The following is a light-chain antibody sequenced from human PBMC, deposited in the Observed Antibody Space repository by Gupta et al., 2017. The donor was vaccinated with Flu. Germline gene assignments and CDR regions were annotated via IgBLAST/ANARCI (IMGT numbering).Light chain of an antibody. J-gene: IGLJ1*01. CDR3: HVWERRNGNRGV. Sequence: SNVLTHPPSVSVAPGQTARLTCGTNGFGRGYVQWYQQRAGQAPVLVIYKNNDRPAGSPGGCSGSVSGNTAAMTIDRVEAGEEADYCCHVWERRNGNRGVFGPGTKVTV. CDR2: KNN. V-gene: IGLV3-21*02. CDR1: GFGRGY.